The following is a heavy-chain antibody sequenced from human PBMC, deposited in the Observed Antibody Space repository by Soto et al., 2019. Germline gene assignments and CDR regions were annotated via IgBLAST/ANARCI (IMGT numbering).Heavy chain of an antibody. CDR2: IWYDGSNK. CDR1: GFTFSSYG. Sequence: QVQLVESGGGVVQPGRSLRLSCAASGFTFSSYGMHWVRQAPGKGLEWVAVIWYDGSNKYYVDSVKGRFTISRDNSKNTLYLQMNSLRAEDTAVYYCARDDLEAPLSFDPWGQGTLVTVSS. CDR3: ARDDLEAPLSFDP. D-gene: IGHD3-16*02. V-gene: IGHV3-33*01. J-gene: IGHJ5*02.